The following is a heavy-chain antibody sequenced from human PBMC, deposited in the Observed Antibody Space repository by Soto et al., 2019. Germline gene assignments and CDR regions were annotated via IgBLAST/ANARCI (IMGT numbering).Heavy chain of an antibody. J-gene: IGHJ4*02. Sequence: PGGSLRLSCAASGFTFSSYDMHWVRQATGKGLEWVSAIGTAGDTYYPGSVKGRFTISRENAKNSLYLQMNSLRAGDTAVYYCARALGYSYGYAFDYWGQGTLVTVSS. CDR2: IGTAGDT. CDR1: GFTFSSYD. V-gene: IGHV3-13*01. CDR3: ARALGYSYGYAFDY. D-gene: IGHD5-18*01.